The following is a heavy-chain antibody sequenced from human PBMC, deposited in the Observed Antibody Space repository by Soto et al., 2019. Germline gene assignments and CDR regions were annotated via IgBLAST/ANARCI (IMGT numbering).Heavy chain of an antibody. CDR1: GGTFNNYA. CDR3: ATQQQLTTVEF. CDR2: IVPIFNTS. V-gene: IGHV1-69*06. J-gene: IGHJ4*02. Sequence: QVQLVQSGAEVKKPGSSVKVSFKASGGTFNNYAISWVRQAPGQGLEWMGGIVPIFNTSHFAEKFQGRLTLTADKSTSTAFMELIGLRSDDTAVYFCATQQQLTTVEFWGQGTLVSVSS. D-gene: IGHD6-13*01.